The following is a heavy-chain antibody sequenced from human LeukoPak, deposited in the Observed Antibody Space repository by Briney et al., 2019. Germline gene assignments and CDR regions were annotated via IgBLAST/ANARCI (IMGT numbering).Heavy chain of an antibody. CDR2: IYYSGST. CDR1: GGSISSYY. Sequence: KPSETLSLTCTVSGGSISSYYWSWIRQPPGKGLEWIGYIYYSGSTNYNPSLKSRVTISVDTSKNQFSLKQSSVTAADTAVYYCARVAGLNSSGWYRANWFDPWGQGTLVTVSS. V-gene: IGHV4-59*01. CDR3: ARVAGLNSSGWYRANWFDP. D-gene: IGHD6-19*01. J-gene: IGHJ5*02.